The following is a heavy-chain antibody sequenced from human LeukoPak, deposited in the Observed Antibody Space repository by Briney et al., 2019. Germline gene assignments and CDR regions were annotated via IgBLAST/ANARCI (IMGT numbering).Heavy chain of an antibody. D-gene: IGHD3-10*01. CDR1: GYTFTSHG. V-gene: IGHV1-18*01. CDR2: ISAYNGNT. CDR3: ARGREMYEHTWEYYYGSGSYVGLYY. J-gene: IGHJ4*02. Sequence: ASVKVSCKASGYTFTSHGISWVRQAPGQGLEWMGWISAYNGNTNYAQKLQGRATMTTDTSTSTAYMELRSLRSDDTAVYYCARGREMYEHTWEYYYGSGSYVGLYYWGQGTLVTVSS.